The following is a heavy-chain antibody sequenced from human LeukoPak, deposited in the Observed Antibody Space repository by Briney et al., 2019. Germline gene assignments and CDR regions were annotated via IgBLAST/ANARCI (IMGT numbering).Heavy chain of an antibody. CDR3: ARFRVQLWLLAGFDY. Sequence: SETLSLTCAVYGGSFSGYYWSWIRQPPGKGLEWIGEINHSGSTNYNPSHKSRVTISVDTSKNQLSLKLSSVTAADTAVYYCARFRVQLWLLAGFDYWGQGTLVTVSS. V-gene: IGHV4-34*01. CDR1: GGSFSGYY. J-gene: IGHJ4*02. D-gene: IGHD5-18*01. CDR2: INHSGST.